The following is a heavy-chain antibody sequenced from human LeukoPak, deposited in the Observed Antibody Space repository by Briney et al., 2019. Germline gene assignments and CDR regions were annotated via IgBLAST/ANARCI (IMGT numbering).Heavy chain of an antibody. CDR2: ISSSSSYI. D-gene: IGHD2-2*01. Sequence: GGSLRLSCAASGFTFSSYSMNWVRQAPGKGLEWVSSISSSSSYIYYADSVKGRFTISRDNAKNSLYLQMNSLRAEDTAVYYCARVGSLRYCSSTSCLDYWGQGTLVTVSS. CDR3: ARVGSLRYCSSTSCLDY. CDR1: GFTFSSYS. V-gene: IGHV3-21*01. J-gene: IGHJ4*02.